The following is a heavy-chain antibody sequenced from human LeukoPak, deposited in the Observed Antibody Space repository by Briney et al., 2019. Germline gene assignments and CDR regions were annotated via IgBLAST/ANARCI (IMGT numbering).Heavy chain of an antibody. CDR1: GFTFSSYA. Sequence: PGGSLRLSCAASGFTFSSYALSWVRQAPGKGLEWVSLMSGSGYTADYADSVKGRFTISRDNSKNTLYLQMNSLRAEDTAAYYCAKRTPYRSGLYYFDYWGRGTLVTVSS. CDR3: AKRTPYRSGLYYFDY. CDR2: MSGSGYTA. J-gene: IGHJ4*02. D-gene: IGHD6-19*01. V-gene: IGHV3-23*01.